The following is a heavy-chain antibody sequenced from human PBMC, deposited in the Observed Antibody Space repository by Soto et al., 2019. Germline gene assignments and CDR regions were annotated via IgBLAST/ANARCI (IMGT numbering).Heavy chain of an antibody. CDR1: GDSVSSNSAA. CDR2: TYYRSKWFN. V-gene: IGHV6-1*01. J-gene: IGHJ4*02. D-gene: IGHD3-22*01. CDR3: ARARRYYDSSGYYDS. Sequence: SQTLSLTCAISGDSVSSNSAAWNWIRQSPSRGLEWLGRTYYRSKWFNDYAVSVKSRITINPDTSKNQFSLQLSSVTPEDTAVYYCARARRYYDSSGYYDSWGQGILVTVSS.